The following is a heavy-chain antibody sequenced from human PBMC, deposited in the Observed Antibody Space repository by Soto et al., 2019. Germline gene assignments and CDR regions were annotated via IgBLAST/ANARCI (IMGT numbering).Heavy chain of an antibody. CDR2: FDPEDGET. J-gene: IGHJ6*02. CDR1: GYTLTELS. Sequence: ASVKVSCKASGYTLTELSMHWVRQAPGKGLEWMGGFDPEDGETIYAQKFQGRATMTEETSTDTDYMELSSLRSEDTAVYYCATINHYYYGMDVWGQGTTVTVSS. V-gene: IGHV1-24*01. CDR3: ATINHYYYGMDV.